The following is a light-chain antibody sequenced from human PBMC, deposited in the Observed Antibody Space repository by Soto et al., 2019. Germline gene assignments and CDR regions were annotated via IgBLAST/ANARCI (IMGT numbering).Light chain of an antibody. J-gene: IGLJ1*01. CDR2: ANS. V-gene: IGLV1-40*01. CDR1: SSNIGAGYD. CDR3: QSYDSRLSGSRV. Sequence: QSVLTQPPSVSGAPGQRVTISCTWSSSNIGAGYDVHWYQQLPGTAPKLLIYANSNRPSGVPDRFSGSKSGTSASLAITGLQAEDEADYYCQSYDSRLSGSRVFGTGTKLTVL.